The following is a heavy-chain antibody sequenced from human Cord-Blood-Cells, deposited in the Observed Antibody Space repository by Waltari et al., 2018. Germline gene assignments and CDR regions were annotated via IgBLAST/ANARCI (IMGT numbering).Heavy chain of an antibody. CDR2: IRYDGSNK. Sequence: QVQLVESGGGVVQPGGSLRLSCAASGFTFSSYGMHWVRQAPGKGLEWVAFIRYDGSNKYYADSVRGRFTIARDNSKNTLYLQMNSLRAEDTAVYYCAKVRCSGGSCYPDGMDVWGQGTTVTVSS. D-gene: IGHD2-15*01. V-gene: IGHV3-30*02. CDR3: AKVRCSGGSCYPDGMDV. CDR1: GFTFSSYG. J-gene: IGHJ6*02.